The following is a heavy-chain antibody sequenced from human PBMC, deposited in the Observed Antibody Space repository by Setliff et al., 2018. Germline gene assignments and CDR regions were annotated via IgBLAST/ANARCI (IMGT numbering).Heavy chain of an antibody. CDR3: AKEFTVVVPAALALDV. CDR2: INPAGAKT. V-gene: IGHV3-23*01. Sequence: GGSLRLSCAVSGLTFSIYAMNWVRQAPGKGLEWVSNINPAGAKTYYADSVKGRFTISRDNSKNTLYLQMNSLRAEDTAVYYCAKEFTVVVPAALALDVWGKGTTVTVSS. CDR1: GLTFSIYA. D-gene: IGHD2-2*01. J-gene: IGHJ6*04.